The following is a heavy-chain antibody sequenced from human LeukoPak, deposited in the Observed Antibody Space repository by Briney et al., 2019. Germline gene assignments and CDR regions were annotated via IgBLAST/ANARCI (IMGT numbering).Heavy chain of an antibody. CDR1: GYTFTGYY. Sequence: ASVKVSCKASGYTFTGYYMHWVRQAPGQGLEWMGWINPNSGGTNYAQKFQGRVTMTRDTSISTAYMELSRLRSDDTAVYYCARVRRYCSSTSCYSNWFDPWGQGTLVTVSS. CDR3: ARVRRYCSSTSCYSNWFDP. CDR2: INPNSGGT. D-gene: IGHD2-2*01. J-gene: IGHJ5*02. V-gene: IGHV1-2*02.